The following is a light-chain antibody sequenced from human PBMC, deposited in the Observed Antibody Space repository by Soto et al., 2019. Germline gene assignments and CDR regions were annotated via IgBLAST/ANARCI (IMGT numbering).Light chain of an antibody. V-gene: IGKV1-8*01. Sequence: AIRMTQSQSSFSASTGDRVTITCGASQGINSYLAWYQQKPGKAPKLLIYAASTLQSGVPSRFSGSGSGTDFTLTISCLQSEDFATYYCQQYYSYPWTFGQGTKVEIK. J-gene: IGKJ1*01. CDR2: AAS. CDR1: QGINSY. CDR3: QQYYSYPWT.